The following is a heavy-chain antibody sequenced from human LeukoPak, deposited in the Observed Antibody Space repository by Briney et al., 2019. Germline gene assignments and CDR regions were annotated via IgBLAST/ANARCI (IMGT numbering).Heavy chain of an antibody. J-gene: IGHJ4*02. CDR1: GGSISNYY. V-gene: IGHV4-59*12. Sequence: SETLSLTCTVSGGSISNYYWSWIRQPPGKGLEWIGYIYYSGSTNYTPSLKSRVTMSVDTSKNQLSLKLRPVTAADTAVYYCARGLEHGDHYYWGQGTLVTVSS. CDR3: ARGLEHGDHYY. CDR2: IYYSGST. D-gene: IGHD4-17*01.